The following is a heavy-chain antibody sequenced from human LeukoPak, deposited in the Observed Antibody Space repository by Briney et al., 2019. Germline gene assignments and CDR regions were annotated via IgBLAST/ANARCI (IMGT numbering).Heavy chain of an antibody. Sequence: PGGSLRLSCAASGGTFSSYSINWVRPAPGKGLEWVSSISSSSSYIYYADSVKDRFTISRDNSKNMLYLQMNSLRAEDTAVYYCANGWELLQNLDYWGQGTLVTVSS. D-gene: IGHD2-15*01. CDR1: GGTFSSYS. V-gene: IGHV3-21*04. J-gene: IGHJ4*02. CDR2: ISSSSSYI. CDR3: ANGWELLQNLDY.